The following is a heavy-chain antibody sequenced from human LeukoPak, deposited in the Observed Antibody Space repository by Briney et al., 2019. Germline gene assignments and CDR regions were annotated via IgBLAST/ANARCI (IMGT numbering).Heavy chain of an antibody. CDR2: INHSGST. D-gene: IGHD6-13*01. V-gene: IGHV4-34*01. Sequence: PSETLSLTCAVYGGSFSGYYWSWIRQPPGKGLEWIGEINHSGSTNYIPSLKSRVTISVDTSKNQFSLKLSSVTAADTAVYYCARRDSAAGFPYWGQGTLVTVSS. J-gene: IGHJ4*02. CDR3: ARRDSAAGFPY. CDR1: GGSFSGYY.